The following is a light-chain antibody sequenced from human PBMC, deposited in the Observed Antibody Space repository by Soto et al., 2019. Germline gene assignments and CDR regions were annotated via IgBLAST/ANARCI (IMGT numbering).Light chain of an antibody. V-gene: IGKV1-27*01. J-gene: IGKJ4*01. Sequence: DIQVTHSPSSLSASLGDRVSITCRASRDISNYLAWYQQQPGQVPRLLISGASTLHSGVPSRFSGSGSGTDFTLTITSLQPEDIATYFCQKYDTAPLTFGGGTKVEI. CDR1: RDISNY. CDR2: GAS. CDR3: QKYDTAPLT.